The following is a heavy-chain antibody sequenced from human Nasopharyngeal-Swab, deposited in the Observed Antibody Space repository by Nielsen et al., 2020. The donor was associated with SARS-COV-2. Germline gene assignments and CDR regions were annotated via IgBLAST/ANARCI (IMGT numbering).Heavy chain of an antibody. D-gene: IGHD4/OR15-4a*01. J-gene: IGHJ4*02. CDR2: IYPGDSTP. Sequence: GGSMRLSCKGSGSSFTSYWISWVRQMPGRGLEWMGIIYPGDSTPRYRPSFQGQVTISADKSSTAYLQWSSLKASDTAMYFCARLYGGYVDYWGQGTLVTVSS. CDR1: GSSFTSYW. V-gene: IGHV5-51*01. CDR3: ARLYGGYVDY.